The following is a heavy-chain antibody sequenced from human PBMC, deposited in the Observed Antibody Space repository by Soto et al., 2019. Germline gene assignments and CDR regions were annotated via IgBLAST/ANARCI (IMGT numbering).Heavy chain of an antibody. CDR1: GGSISSSIFY. CDR3: ARLTGMSTATTDRGLDT. V-gene: IGHV4-39*01. CDR2: TYYSGTT. D-gene: IGHD1-1*01. Sequence: QLQLQESGPGLVKPSETLSLICTVSGGSISSSIFYWGWIRQPPGKGLEWIGSTYYSGTTYYTPSLKSRTTIPVDPSKNPCSLKLNSLSAADTAVYYCARLTGMSTATTDRGLDTWGQGTLVTFSP. J-gene: IGHJ5*02.